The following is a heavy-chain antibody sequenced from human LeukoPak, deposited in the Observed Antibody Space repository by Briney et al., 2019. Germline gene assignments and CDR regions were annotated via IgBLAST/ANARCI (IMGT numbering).Heavy chain of an antibody. CDR2: IIPIFGKT. CDR3: ARGNWIMSDAFDI. J-gene: IGHJ3*02. Sequence: SVKVSCKASGVTFSSYGITWVRQAPGQGLEWMGGIIPIFGKTNYAQKFQGRVTITADESTSTAYLEVNSLTSADTAMYYCARGNWIMSDAFDIWGQGTMVTVSS. V-gene: IGHV1-69*13. D-gene: IGHD1-1*01. CDR1: GVTFSSYG.